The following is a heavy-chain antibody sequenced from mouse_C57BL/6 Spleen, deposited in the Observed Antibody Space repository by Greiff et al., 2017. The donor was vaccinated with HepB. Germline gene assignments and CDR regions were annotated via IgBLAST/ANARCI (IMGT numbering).Heavy chain of an antibody. CDR2: IDPEDGDT. CDR1: GFNIKDYY. D-gene: IGHD1-1*01. Sequence: VQLKESGAELVRPGASVKLSCTASGFNIKDYYMHWVKQRPEQGLEWIGRIDPEDGDTEYAPKFQGKATMTADTSSNTAYLQLSSLTSEDTAVYYCTEFITTVVATVDYWGQGTSVTVSS. J-gene: IGHJ4*01. V-gene: IGHV14-1*01. CDR3: TEFITTVVATVDY.